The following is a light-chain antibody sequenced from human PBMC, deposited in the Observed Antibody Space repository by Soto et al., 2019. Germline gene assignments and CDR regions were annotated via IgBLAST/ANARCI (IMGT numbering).Light chain of an antibody. CDR3: QSYDSSLSGYV. V-gene: IGLV1-40*01. CDR1: SSNIGAGYD. J-gene: IGLJ1*01. CDR2: GNS. Sequence: QSVLTQPPSVSGAPGQRVTISCTGSSSNIGAGYDVHWYQQLPGTAPKLLIYGNSNRPSGVPDRFSGSKSGTSPSLAITGLKAEDEADYYCQSYDSSLSGYVFGTGTKVTVL.